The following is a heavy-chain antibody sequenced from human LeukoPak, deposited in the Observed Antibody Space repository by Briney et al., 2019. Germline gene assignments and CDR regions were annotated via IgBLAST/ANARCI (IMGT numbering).Heavy chain of an antibody. J-gene: IGHJ6*04. D-gene: IGHD1-1*01. Sequence: SRTPSSTATGFTFSSYWMRWVRQAPGKELEWVSAMSGNGGSTYYADSVKGRFTISRDKSKNTLYLQMNSLRAEDTAIYYCAKEGGTTGYYGMDVWGKGTTVTVSS. CDR1: GFTFSSYW. CDR3: AKEGGTTGYYGMDV. CDR2: MSGNGGST. V-gene: IGHV3-23*01.